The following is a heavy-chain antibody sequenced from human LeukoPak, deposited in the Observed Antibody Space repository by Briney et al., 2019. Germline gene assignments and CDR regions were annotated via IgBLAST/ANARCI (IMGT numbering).Heavy chain of an antibody. CDR3: ARDRDYWGYGGMDV. CDR2: IAYDGRNE. Sequence: GRSLRLSCEASGFNFNNFAFHWVRQTPGRGLECVAVIAYDGRNEYYADSVKGRFTFSRDNSKNTVYLQMNNVRPEDTAVYFCARDRDYWGYGGMDVWGRGTTVIVSS. J-gene: IGHJ6*02. V-gene: IGHV3-30*03. CDR1: GFNFNNFA. D-gene: IGHD5-12*01.